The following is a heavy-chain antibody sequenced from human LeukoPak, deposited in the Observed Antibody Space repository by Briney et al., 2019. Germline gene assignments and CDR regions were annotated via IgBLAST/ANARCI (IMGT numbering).Heavy chain of an antibody. Sequence: GGSLRLSCAASGFTFSSYAMSWVRQAPGKGLEWVSAISGSGGSTYYADSVKGRFTISRDNSKNTLYLQMNSLRAEDTAVYYCANPPVRGSYYYYGMDVWGQGTTVTVSS. CDR1: GFTFSSYA. CDR2: ISGSGGST. CDR3: ANPPVRGSYYYYGMDV. J-gene: IGHJ6*02. V-gene: IGHV3-23*01. D-gene: IGHD3-10*01.